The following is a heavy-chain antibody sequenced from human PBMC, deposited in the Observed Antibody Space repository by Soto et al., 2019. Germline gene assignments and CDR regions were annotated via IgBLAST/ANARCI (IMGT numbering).Heavy chain of an antibody. CDR3: ARGCRYCSGGSCYSIDY. Sequence: QVQLVESGGGVVQPGRSLRLSCAASGFTFSSYGMHWVRQAPGKGLEWVAVISYDGSNKYYADSVKGRFTISRDNSKNTLYLQMNSLRVEDTAVYYCARGCRYCSGGSCYSIDYWGQGTLVTVSS. J-gene: IGHJ4*02. CDR1: GFTFSSYG. CDR2: ISYDGSNK. V-gene: IGHV3-30*03. D-gene: IGHD2-15*01.